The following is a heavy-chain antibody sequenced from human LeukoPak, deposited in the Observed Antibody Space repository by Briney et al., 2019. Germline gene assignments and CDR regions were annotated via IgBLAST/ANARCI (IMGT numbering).Heavy chain of an antibody. V-gene: IGHV5-51*01. J-gene: IGHJ4*02. CDR3: ARLVSGSWAENFDY. CDR2: INPADPEP. D-gene: IGHD5/OR15-5a*01. CDR1: GYSLTCHW. Sequence: GESLKIFCRASGYSLTCHWIGWVRQMPGKGLEWMGIINPADPEPRYSPSFQGQVTISADKSTTTAYLQWSSLKASDTAMYYCARLVSGSWAENFDYWGQGTLVTVSS.